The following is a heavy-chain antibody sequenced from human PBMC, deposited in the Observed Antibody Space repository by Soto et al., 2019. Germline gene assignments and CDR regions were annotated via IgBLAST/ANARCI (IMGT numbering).Heavy chain of an antibody. CDR2: IYYSGST. CDR3: ARRDDNDSDNYYYGMNV. Sequence: SETLSPTCTVSGGSISSYYWSWIRQPPGKGLEGIGYIYYSGSTNYNPSLKSRVTISVDTSKNQFSLKLSSVTAGDTAVYYCARRDDNDSDNYYYGMNVWGQGTTVTVS. CDR1: GGSISSYY. D-gene: IGHD3-16*01. V-gene: IGHV4-59*12. J-gene: IGHJ6*02.